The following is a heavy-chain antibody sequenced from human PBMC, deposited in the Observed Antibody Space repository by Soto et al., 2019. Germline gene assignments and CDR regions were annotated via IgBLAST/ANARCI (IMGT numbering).Heavy chain of an antibody. J-gene: IGHJ3*02. D-gene: IGHD3-3*01. CDR3: ARDHVYDFWSGYYATIDAFDI. CDR2: ISSSSSTI. Sequence: GGSLRLSCAASGFTFSSYSMNWVRQAPGKGLEWVSYISSSSSTIYYADSVKGRFTISRDNAKNSLYLQMNSLRDEDTAVYYCARDHVYDFWSGYYATIDAFDIWGQGTMVTVSS. V-gene: IGHV3-48*02. CDR1: GFTFSSYS.